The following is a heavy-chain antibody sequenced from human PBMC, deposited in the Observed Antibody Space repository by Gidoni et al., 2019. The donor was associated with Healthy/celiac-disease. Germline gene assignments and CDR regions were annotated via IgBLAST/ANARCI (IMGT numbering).Heavy chain of an antibody. CDR3: AKASRGYCSSTSCYGYFDY. J-gene: IGHJ4*02. CDR2: IRGSCGST. V-gene: IGHV3-23*01. CDR1: GFPFRSDA. Sequence: VQLLESGGGLVQPGGSLRLSCAASGFPFRSDALSWVRQAPGKGVEWVSAIRGSCGSTSYADSVKGRFTISRDNSKNTLYLQMNSLRAEDTAVYYCAKASRGYCSSTSCYGYFDYWGQGTLVTVSS. D-gene: IGHD2-2*01.